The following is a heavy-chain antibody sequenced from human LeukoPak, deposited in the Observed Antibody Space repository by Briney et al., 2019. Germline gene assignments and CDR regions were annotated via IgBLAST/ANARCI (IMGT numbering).Heavy chain of an antibody. Sequence: ASVKVSCKASGYTFTGYFMHWVRQAPGQGLEWMGWINPNSGVTNYAQMFQGRVTLTRDTSISTAYMDLSRLRSDDTALYYCTRGAIAVAVDALDIWGQGTMVTVSS. J-gene: IGHJ3*02. V-gene: IGHV1-2*02. D-gene: IGHD6-19*01. CDR2: INPNSGVT. CDR3: TRGAIAVAVDALDI. CDR1: GYTFTGYF.